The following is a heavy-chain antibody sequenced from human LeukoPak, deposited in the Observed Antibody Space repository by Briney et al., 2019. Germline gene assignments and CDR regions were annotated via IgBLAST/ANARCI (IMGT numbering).Heavy chain of an antibody. CDR3: ARGVAASFNVDY. Sequence: GGSLRLSCTASGFTFSTYAMSWVRQAPGKGLEWVSTTSDNGGSIFYADSVKGRFTISRDNSKNTLYLQMSSLRAEDTALYYCARGVAASFNVDYWGQGTLVTVSS. D-gene: IGHD1-26*01. CDR2: TSDNGGSI. V-gene: IGHV3-23*01. J-gene: IGHJ4*02. CDR1: GFTFSTYA.